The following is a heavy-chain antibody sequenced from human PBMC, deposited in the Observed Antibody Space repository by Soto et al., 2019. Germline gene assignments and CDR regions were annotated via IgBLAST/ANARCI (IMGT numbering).Heavy chain of an antibody. CDR2: ISAYNHNT. Sequence: QVQLVQSGSEVKKPGASVKVSCKTSGYTFTDYGISWVRQAPGQGLEWVGWISAYNHNTKYTQKHQGRVTMTTDTFTSTAYMALRSLRSEDTAVYYCAKDHTYYDTPGTTDYWGQGTLVIVSS. CDR3: AKDHTYYDTPGTTDY. J-gene: IGHJ4*02. V-gene: IGHV1-18*01. D-gene: IGHD3-16*01. CDR1: GYTFTDYG.